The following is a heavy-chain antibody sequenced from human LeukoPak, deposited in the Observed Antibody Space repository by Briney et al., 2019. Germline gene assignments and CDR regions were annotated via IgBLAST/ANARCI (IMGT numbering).Heavy chain of an antibody. CDR2: IYYSGST. CDR1: GGSISSSSYY. Sequence: SETLSLTCTVSGGSISSSSYYWGWIRQPPGKGLEWIGSIYYSGSTNYNPSLKSRVTISVDTSKNQFSLKLSSVTAADTAVYYCARSQRWLQFRGLYYFDYWGQGTLVTVSS. D-gene: IGHD5-24*01. CDR3: ARSQRWLQFRGLYYFDY. J-gene: IGHJ4*02. V-gene: IGHV4-39*07.